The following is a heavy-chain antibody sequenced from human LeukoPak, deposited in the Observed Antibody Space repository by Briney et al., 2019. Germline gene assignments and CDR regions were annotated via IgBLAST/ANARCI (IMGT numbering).Heavy chain of an antibody. J-gene: IGHJ4*01. D-gene: IGHD3-10*01. CDR2: VSYSGSA. Sequence: SETLSLTCTVSGGSVSRSPYYWGWIRQPPGKGLEWIATVSYSGSAYYNPSLKSRVTISIDRSKNQFSLNLSSVTAADTAIYYCARDRRGSQTYSVWYFDYWGHGTLVTVSS. CDR1: GGSVSRSPYY. V-gene: IGHV4-39*07. CDR3: ARDRRGSQTYSVWYFDY.